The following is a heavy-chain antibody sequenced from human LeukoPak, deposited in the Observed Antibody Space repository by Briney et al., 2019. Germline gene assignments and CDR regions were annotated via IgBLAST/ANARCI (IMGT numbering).Heavy chain of an antibody. J-gene: IGHJ4*02. CDR3: AIYYDRQLHHGLIRY. Sequence: GGSLRLSCAVSGFIFNKAWMSWVRQAPGKGLEWVGRIYSNSDGGTTDYTAPVTGRFIISRDDSKNTVFLEMTSLRTDDTAVYYCAIYYDRQLHHGLIRYWGQGTLVTVSS. CDR1: GFIFNKAW. V-gene: IGHV3-15*01. CDR2: IYSNSDGGTT. D-gene: IGHD3-16*01.